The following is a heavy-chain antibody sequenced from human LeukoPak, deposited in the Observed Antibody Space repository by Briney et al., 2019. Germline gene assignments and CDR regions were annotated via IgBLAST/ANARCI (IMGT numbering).Heavy chain of an antibody. CDR3: ARRGRLRRLSI. Sequence: SETLFLTCAVYGGSFSGYYWSRIRQPPGKGLEWIGEINHSGSTNYNPSLKSRVTISVDTSKNQFSLKLSSVTAADTAVYYCARRGRLRRLSIWGQGTMVTVSS. D-gene: IGHD3-16*01. V-gene: IGHV4-34*01. J-gene: IGHJ3*02. CDR1: GGSFSGYY. CDR2: INHSGST.